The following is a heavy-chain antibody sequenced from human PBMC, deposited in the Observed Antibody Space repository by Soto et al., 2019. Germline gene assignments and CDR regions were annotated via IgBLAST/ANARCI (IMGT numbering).Heavy chain of an antibody. V-gene: IGHV4-30-4*01. D-gene: IGHD3-9*01. J-gene: IGHJ6*01. CDR2: ISAIGST. CDR3: ARGLVSRPVYNPGTAF. Sequence: SEMLSLSCPVLGWSISGLCYCLSWIRQSPGKGIEWIGYISAIGSTYYNPSLKSRVSVLRDTAKDEFSLKLISVTTTDKAVYYCARGLVSRPVYNPGTAFRGQGTTVTVSS. CDR1: GWSISGLCYC.